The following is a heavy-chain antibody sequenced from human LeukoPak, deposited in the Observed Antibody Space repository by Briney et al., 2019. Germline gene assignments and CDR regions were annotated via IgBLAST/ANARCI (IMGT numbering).Heavy chain of an antibody. Sequence: SETLSLTCTVSGGSISSYYWSWIRQPPGKGLEWIGEINHSGSTNYNPSLKSRVTISVDTSKNQFSLKLSSVTAADTAVYYCARGPRVSHRNFDYWGQGTLVTVSS. CDR1: GGSISSYY. V-gene: IGHV4-34*01. J-gene: IGHJ4*02. D-gene: IGHD6-6*01. CDR3: ARGPRVSHRNFDY. CDR2: INHSGST.